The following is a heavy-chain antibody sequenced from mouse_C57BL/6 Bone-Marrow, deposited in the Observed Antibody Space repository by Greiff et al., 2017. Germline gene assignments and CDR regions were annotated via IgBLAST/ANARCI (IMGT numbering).Heavy chain of an antibody. CDR3: ASVITTGFAY. CDR1: GYSITSGYY. J-gene: IGHJ3*01. CDR2: ISYDGSN. V-gene: IGHV3-6*01. D-gene: IGHD1-1*01. Sequence: EVKLQQSGPGLVKPSQSLSLTCSVTGYSITSGYYWNWIRQFPGNKLEWMGYISYDGSNNYNPSLKNRISITRDTSKNQFFLKLNSVTTEDTATYYCASVITTGFAYWGQGTLVTVSA.